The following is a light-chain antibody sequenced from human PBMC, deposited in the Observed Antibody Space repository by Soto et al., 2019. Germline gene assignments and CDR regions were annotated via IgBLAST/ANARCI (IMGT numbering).Light chain of an antibody. CDR1: QSVSSSY. V-gene: IGKV3-20*01. CDR2: GPS. J-gene: IGKJ2*01. CDR3: QQHDT. Sequence: EVVLAQSPGTLSLSPGERAHLSCRASQSVSSSYLAWYQQRPGEAPRLLLYGPSSRATGIPDRFTGSGSGTDFTLTNSRVEPEDFAVYYCQQHDTFGQGTKVDIK.